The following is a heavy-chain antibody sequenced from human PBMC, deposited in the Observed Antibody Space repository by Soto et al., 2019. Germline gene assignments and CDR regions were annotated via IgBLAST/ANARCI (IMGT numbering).Heavy chain of an antibody. CDR3: VREETGAHSYFDY. CDR1: GYSFTSYY. CDR2: INASGGGT. D-gene: IGHD7-27*01. Sequence: ASVKVSCKASGYSFTSYYIHWVRQGPGQGLEWMGIINASGGGTSYAQRLQGRVTMTRDTSTSTVYMELSSLRSEDTAVYYCVREETGAHSYFDYWGQGTLVTVPQ. J-gene: IGHJ4*01. V-gene: IGHV1-46*04.